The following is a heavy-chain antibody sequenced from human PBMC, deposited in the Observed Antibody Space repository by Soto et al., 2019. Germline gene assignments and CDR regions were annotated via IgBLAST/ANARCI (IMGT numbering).Heavy chain of an antibody. CDR2: IYYSGST. CDR3: ARVAGYCISTSCYTAFDI. D-gene: IGHD2-2*02. V-gene: IGHV4-59*12. Sequence: ETLSLTCTVSGGSISSYYWSWIRQPPGKGLEWIGYIYYSGSTYYNPSLKSRVTISVDTSKNQFSLKLSSVTAADTAVYYCARVAGYCISTSCYTAFDIWGQGTMVTVSS. J-gene: IGHJ3*02. CDR1: GGSISSYY.